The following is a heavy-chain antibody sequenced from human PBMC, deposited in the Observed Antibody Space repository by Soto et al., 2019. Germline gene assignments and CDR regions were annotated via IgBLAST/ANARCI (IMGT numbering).Heavy chain of an antibody. CDR1: GYTFTGYY. J-gene: IGHJ6*02. CDR3: ARARGVVVPAAGNYYYYYGMDV. V-gene: IGHV1-2*04. CDR2: INPNSGGT. D-gene: IGHD2-2*01. Sequence: ASVKVSCKASGYTFTGYYMHWVRQAPGQGLEWMGWINPNSGGTNYAQKFQGWVTMTRDTSISTAYMELSRLRSDDTAVYYCARARGVVVPAAGNYYYYYGMDVWGQGTTVTVSS.